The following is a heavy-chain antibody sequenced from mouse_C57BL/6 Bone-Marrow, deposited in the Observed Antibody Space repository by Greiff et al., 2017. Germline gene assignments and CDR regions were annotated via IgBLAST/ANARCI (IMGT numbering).Heavy chain of an antibody. CDR2: FYPGSGSI. D-gene: IGHD1-1*01. Sequence: VKLMESGAELVKPGASVKLSCKASGYTFTEYTIHWVKQRSGQGLEWIGWFYPGSGSIKYNEKFKDKATLTADKSSSTVYMELSRLTSEDSAVYFCARHAKVFYYGSSPSFAYWGQGTLVTVSA. J-gene: IGHJ3*01. CDR1: GYTFTEYT. CDR3: ARHAKVFYYGSSPSFAY. V-gene: IGHV1-62-2*01.